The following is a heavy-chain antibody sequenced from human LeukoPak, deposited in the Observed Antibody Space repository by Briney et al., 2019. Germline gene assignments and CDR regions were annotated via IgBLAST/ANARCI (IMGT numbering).Heavy chain of an antibody. J-gene: IGHJ5*02. D-gene: IGHD6-13*01. V-gene: IGHV4-39*01. CDR2: TSYTGRS. CDR1: GGSISSGGYS. CDR3: ARQAYSSNLGWFDP. Sequence: SETLSLTCTVAGGSISSGGYSWGWIRQPPGKGLEGLGITSYTGRSYNNPSLKSRITISLATSKNQFSLDLRSVTAADTAVYYCARQAYSSNLGWFDPWGQGTLVTVSS.